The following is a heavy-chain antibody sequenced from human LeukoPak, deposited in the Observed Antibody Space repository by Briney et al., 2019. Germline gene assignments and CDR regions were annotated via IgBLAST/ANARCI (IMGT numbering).Heavy chain of an antibody. Sequence: GASVTVSCKASGYTFTGYYMHWVRQAPGKGLEWMGGFDPEDGETIYAQKFQGRVTMTEDTSTDTAYMELSSLRSEDTAVYYCATVRSSPGNAFDIWGQGTMVTVSP. CDR2: FDPEDGET. CDR1: GYTFTGYY. V-gene: IGHV1-24*01. D-gene: IGHD6-13*01. J-gene: IGHJ3*02. CDR3: ATVRSSPGNAFDI.